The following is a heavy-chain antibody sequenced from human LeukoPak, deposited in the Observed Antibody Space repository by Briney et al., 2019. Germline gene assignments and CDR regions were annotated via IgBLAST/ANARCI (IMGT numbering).Heavy chain of an antibody. Sequence: SETLSLTCTVSGGSISSGRYYWSWIRQPAGKGLEWIGRISTSGSTNYNPSLKSRVTISLDASKNQFSLKLTSVTAADTAVYYCATLPGGVTTPNPSWGQGTLVTVSS. J-gene: IGHJ5*02. CDR1: GGSISSGRYY. CDR2: ISTSGST. D-gene: IGHD4-17*01. V-gene: IGHV4-61*02. CDR3: ATLPGGVTTPNPS.